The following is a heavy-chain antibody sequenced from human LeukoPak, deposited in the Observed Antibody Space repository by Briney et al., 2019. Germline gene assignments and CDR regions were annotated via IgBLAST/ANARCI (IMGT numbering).Heavy chain of an antibody. D-gene: IGHD1-26*01. Sequence: SETLSLTCAVYGGSFSGYYWSWIRQPPGKGLEWIGEINHSGSTNYNPSLKSRVTISVDTSKNQFSLKLSSVTAAETAVYYCARFRGIVGATLIDYWGQGTLVTVSS. J-gene: IGHJ4*02. CDR1: GGSFSGYY. CDR2: INHSGST. V-gene: IGHV4-34*01. CDR3: ARFRGIVGATLIDY.